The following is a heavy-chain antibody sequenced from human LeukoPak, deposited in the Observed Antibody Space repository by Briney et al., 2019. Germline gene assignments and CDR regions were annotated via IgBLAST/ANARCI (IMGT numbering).Heavy chain of an antibody. V-gene: IGHV4-4*09. J-gene: IGHJ6*03. CDR2: IYTTGST. CDR1: GVSIYSYY. CDR3: ARHGYYYYMDV. Sequence: SETLSLTCTVSGVSIYSYYWSWFRQPPGKGLEWIGYIYTTGSTNYDPSLMSRVTISIDTSKSQFSLKLSSVTAADTAVYYCARHGYYYYMDVWGKGTTVTVSS.